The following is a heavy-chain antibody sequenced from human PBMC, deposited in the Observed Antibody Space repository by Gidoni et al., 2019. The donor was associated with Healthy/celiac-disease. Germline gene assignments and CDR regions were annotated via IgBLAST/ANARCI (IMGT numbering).Heavy chain of an antibody. CDR2: ISYDGSNK. CDR3: ARDHIVLMGNYFDY. J-gene: IGHJ4*02. CDR1: GFPFSSYA. Sequence: QVQLVESGGGVVQPGRSLRLSCAASGFPFSSYAMHWVRQAPGKGLEWVAVISYDGSNKYYADSVKGRFTISRDNSKNTLYLQMNSLRAEDTAVYYCARDHIVLMGNYFDYWGQGTLVTVSS. V-gene: IGHV3-30*04. D-gene: IGHD2-8*01.